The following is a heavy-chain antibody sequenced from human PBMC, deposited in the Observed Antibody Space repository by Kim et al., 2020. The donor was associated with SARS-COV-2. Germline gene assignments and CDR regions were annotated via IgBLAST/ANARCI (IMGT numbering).Heavy chain of an antibody. D-gene: IGHD1-26*01. CDR1: GGSISSSSYY. CDR3: ARLSGSYWVGSSYYYYGMDV. J-gene: IGHJ6*02. Sequence: SETLSLTCTVSGGSISSSSYYWGWIRQPPGKGLEWIGSIYYSGSTYYNPSLKSRVTISVDTSKNQFSLKLSSVTAADTAVYYCARLSGSYWVGSSYYYYGMDVWGQGTTVTVSS. V-gene: IGHV4-39*01. CDR2: IYYSGST.